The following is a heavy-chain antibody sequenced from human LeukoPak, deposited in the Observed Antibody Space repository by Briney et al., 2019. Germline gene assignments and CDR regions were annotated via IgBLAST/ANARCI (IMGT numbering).Heavy chain of an antibody. CDR3: ARSMGVGATNAFDI. D-gene: IGHD1-26*01. V-gene: IGHV3-21*01. CDR1: GFTFSSYT. CDR2: IHEGGGYI. Sequence: GGSLRLSCAASGFTFSSYTMNWVRQAPGKGLEWVSSIHEGGGYIYYADSVKGRFTISRDNSKNTLYLQMNSLRAEDTAVYYCARSMGVGATNAFDIWGQGTMVTVSS. J-gene: IGHJ3*02.